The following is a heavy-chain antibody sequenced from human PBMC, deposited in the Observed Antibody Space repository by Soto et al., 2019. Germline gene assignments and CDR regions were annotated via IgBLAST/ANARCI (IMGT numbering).Heavy chain of an antibody. CDR2: LHSGGSA. V-gene: IGHV3-53*01. D-gene: IGHD2-21*01. CDR3: TSGIVPITY. CDR1: GFTVSSNY. Sequence: EVQLVESGGGLIQPGGSLRLSCVASGFTVSSNYMTWVRQAPGKGLEWVSVLHSGGSAYYADSVRGRCSISRDTSKNTVYLQLYSLRAEDTAMYYCTSGIVPITYWGQGALVTVSS. J-gene: IGHJ4*02.